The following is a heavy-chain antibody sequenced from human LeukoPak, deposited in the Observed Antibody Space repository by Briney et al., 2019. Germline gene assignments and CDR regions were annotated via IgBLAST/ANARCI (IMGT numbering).Heavy chain of an antibody. D-gene: IGHD3-10*01. CDR3: ARAGITMVRGVIEGDAFDI. J-gene: IGHJ3*02. CDR1: GYTFTSYD. Sequence: ASVKVSCKASGYTFTSYDINWVRQATGQGLEWMGWMNPNSGNTGYAQKFQGRVTMTRNTSISTAYMELSSLRSEDTVVYYCARAGITMVRGVIEGDAFDIWGQGTMVTVSS. V-gene: IGHV1-8*01. CDR2: MNPNSGNT.